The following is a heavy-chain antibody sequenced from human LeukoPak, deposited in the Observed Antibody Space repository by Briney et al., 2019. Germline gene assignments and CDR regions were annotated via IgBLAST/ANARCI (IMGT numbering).Heavy chain of an antibody. V-gene: IGHV3-21*01. CDR1: GFTFSSYS. J-gene: IGHJ4*02. D-gene: IGHD5-24*01. Sequence: GGSLRLSCAASGFTFSSYSINWVRQAPGKGLEWVSSISSSSSYIYYADSVKGRFTISRDNAKNSLYLQMNSLRAEDTAVYYCARGRDGYNPGYFDYWGQGTLVTVSS. CDR2: ISSSSSYI. CDR3: ARGRDGYNPGYFDY.